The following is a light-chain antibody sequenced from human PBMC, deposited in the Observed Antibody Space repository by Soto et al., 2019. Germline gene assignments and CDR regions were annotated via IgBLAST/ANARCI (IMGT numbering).Light chain of an antibody. J-gene: IGKJ2*01. CDR3: QQYNSYST. CDR1: QSISDW. V-gene: IGKV1-5*03. Sequence: DIQMTQSPSTLSASVGDRVTITCRASQSISDWLGWYQQKPGKAPKLLIYKASSLETGVPSRFSGSGSGTEFTLTISSLQPDDFATYYCQQYNSYSTFGQGTKLEIK. CDR2: KAS.